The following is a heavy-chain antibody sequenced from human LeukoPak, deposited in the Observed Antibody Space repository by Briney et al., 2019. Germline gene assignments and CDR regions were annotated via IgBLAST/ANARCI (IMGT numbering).Heavy chain of an antibody. CDR1: GGSISSGSYY. CDR2: IYTSGST. V-gene: IGHV4-61*02. Sequence: KPSETLSLTCTVSGGSISSGSYYWSWVRQPAGKGLEWIGRIYTSGSTNYNTSLKSRVTISVDTSKNQFSLKLSSVTAADTAVYYCARDEEFYYYMDVWGKGTTVTVSS. J-gene: IGHJ6*03. CDR3: ARDEEFYYYMDV.